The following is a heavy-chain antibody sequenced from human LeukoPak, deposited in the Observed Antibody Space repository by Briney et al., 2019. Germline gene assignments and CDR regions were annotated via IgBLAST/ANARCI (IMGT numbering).Heavy chain of an antibody. J-gene: IGHJ3*02. CDR1: GGSISSYY. V-gene: IGHV4-59*01. D-gene: IGHD4-23*01. CDR3: ATLTGGDDAFDI. Sequence: PSETLSLTCTVSGGSISSYYWSWIRQPPGKGLEWIGYIFYTGSTNYNPSLKSRVTISVLTSKTRFSLKLSSLTAADTAVYYCATLTGGDDAFDIWGQGTMVTVSS. CDR2: IFYTGST.